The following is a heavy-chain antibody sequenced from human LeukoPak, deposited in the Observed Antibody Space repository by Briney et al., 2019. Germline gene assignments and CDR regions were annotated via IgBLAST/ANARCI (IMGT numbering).Heavy chain of an antibody. Sequence: SETLSLTCTVSGGSISSYYWSWIRQPPGKRLEWIGYIYYSGSTNYNPSLKSRVTISVDTSKNQFSLKLSSVTAADTAVYYCARVGGVPLGALDVWGQGTVVTVS. CDR3: ARVGGVPLGALDV. D-gene: IGHD3-16*01. CDR2: IYYSGST. J-gene: IGHJ3*01. CDR1: GGSISSYY. V-gene: IGHV4-59*01.